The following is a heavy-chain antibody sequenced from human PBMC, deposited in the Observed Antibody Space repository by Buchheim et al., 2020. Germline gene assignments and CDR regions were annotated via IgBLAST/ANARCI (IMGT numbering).Heavy chain of an antibody. D-gene: IGHD3-16*01. J-gene: IGHJ4*02. CDR3: AKFVEADMFEY. CDR2: ISGSGGST. CDR1: GFTFSTYA. V-gene: IGHV3-23*01. Sequence: VPLLESGGGLVQPGKSLRLSCTASGFTFSTYAMSWVRQAPGKGLEWVSAISGSGGSTYYADSVKGRFTISRDDSKNTLYLQMNSLRVEDTAVYYCAKFVEADMFEYWGQGTL.